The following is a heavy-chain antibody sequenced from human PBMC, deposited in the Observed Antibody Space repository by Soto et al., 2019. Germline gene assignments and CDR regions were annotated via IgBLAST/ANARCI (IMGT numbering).Heavy chain of an antibody. CDR1: GYTLTELS. CDR3: ATVGYCTNGVCYRQFDY. J-gene: IGHJ4*02. D-gene: IGHD2-8*01. CDR2: FDPEDGET. Sequence: ASVKVSCKVSGYTLTELSMHWVRQAPGKGLEWMGGFDPEDGETIYAQKFQGRVTMTEDTSTDTAYMELSSLRSEDTAVYYCATVGYCTNGVCYRQFDYWGQGTLVTVSS. V-gene: IGHV1-24*01.